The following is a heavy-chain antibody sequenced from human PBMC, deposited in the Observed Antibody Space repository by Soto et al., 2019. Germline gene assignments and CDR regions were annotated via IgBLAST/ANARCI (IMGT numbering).Heavy chain of an antibody. J-gene: IGHJ3*02. D-gene: IGHD3-10*01. CDR1: GFSLRSDW. CDR3: GTDRWGGAFDM. Sequence: GGSLRLSCAAIGFSLRSDWMAWVRQIPGKGLEFVANIKEDGSVKNYVDSVKGRFSISRDNDKNSLYLQMNSLRAEDTAVYYCGTDRWGGAFDMWVQVTTVTVS. CDR2: IKEDGSVK. V-gene: IGHV3-7*01.